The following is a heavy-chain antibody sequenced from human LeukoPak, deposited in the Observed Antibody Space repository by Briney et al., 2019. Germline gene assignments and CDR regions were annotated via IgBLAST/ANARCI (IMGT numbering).Heavy chain of an antibody. D-gene: IGHD3-3*01. V-gene: IGHV4-34*01. CDR1: GGSFSGYY. CDR3: ARLPSDWSGYYLSFHYMDV. J-gene: IGHJ6*03. CDR2: INHSGST. Sequence: PSETLSLTCAVYGGSFSGYYWSWIRQPPGKGLEWIGEINHSGSTNYNPSLKSRVTISVDTSKNQFSLKLSSVTAADTAVYYCARLPSDWSGYYLSFHYMDVWGKGTTVTVSS.